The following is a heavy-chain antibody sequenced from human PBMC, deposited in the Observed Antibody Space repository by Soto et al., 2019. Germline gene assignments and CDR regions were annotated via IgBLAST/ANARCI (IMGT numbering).Heavy chain of an antibody. D-gene: IGHD3-16*02. CDR1: GYTFTSYY. Sequence: QVQLVQSGAEVKKPGASLKVSCKASGYTFTSYYMHWGRQAPGQGLGWMGIINRSGGSTSYAQKFQGRVTMTRDTSTSTVYMELSNLRSEDTAVYYCAGGYDYLWGSFRYDFDYWGQGTLVTVSS. CDR3: AGGYDYLWGSFRYDFDY. CDR2: INRSGGST. V-gene: IGHV1-46*03. J-gene: IGHJ4*02.